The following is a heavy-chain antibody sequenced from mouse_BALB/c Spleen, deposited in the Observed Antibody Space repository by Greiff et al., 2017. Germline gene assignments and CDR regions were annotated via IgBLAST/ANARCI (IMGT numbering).Heavy chain of an antibody. CDR3: ASERTGLRGYFDY. J-gene: IGHJ2*01. Sequence: EVQRVESGGGLVKPGGSLKLSCAASGFTFSSYAMSWVRQTPEKRLEWVASISSGGSTYYPDSVKGRFTISRDNARNILYLQMSSLRSEDTAMYYCASERTGLRGYFDYWGQGTTLTVSS. D-gene: IGHD1-1*01. V-gene: IGHV5-6-5*01. CDR2: ISSGGST. CDR1: GFTFSSYA.